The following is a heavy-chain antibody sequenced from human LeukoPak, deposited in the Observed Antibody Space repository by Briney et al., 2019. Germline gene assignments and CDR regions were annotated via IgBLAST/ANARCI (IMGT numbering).Heavy chain of an antibody. CDR1: GGSISSYY. D-gene: IGHD5-18*01. Sequence: SETLSLTCTVSGGSISSYYWSWIRQPPGKGLEWFAYVHNNGETKHNPSLKSRDTISVDTPNNQISLRLSSVTAADTAMYYCARQPAATAAFDIWGLGTMVTVSS. CDR2: VHNNGET. CDR3: ARQPAATAAFDI. J-gene: IGHJ3*02. V-gene: IGHV4-59*08.